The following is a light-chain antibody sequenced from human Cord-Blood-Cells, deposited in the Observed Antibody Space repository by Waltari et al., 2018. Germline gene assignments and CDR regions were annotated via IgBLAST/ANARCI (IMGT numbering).Light chain of an antibody. V-gene: IGKV3-15*01. CDR3: QQYNNWPRT. CDR1: RSVSSN. CDR2: GAS. J-gene: IGKJ1*01. Sequence: EIVMTQSPATLSVSPGERATLSCRASRSVSSNLAWYQQKPGKAPRLLIYGASTRATGSPASFSGSGSGTEFTLTISSLQSEDFAVYYGQQYNNWPRTCGQGTKVEIK.